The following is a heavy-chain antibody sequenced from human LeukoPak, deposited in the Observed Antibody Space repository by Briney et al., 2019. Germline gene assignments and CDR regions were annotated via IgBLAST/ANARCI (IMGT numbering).Heavy chain of an antibody. CDR1: GGSISSYY. J-gene: IGHJ4*02. V-gene: IGHV4-59*08. CDR3: ARHSHSDAQSSFDY. D-gene: IGHD2-2*01. Sequence: SETLSLTCTVSGGSISSYYWTWIQQPPGKGLEWIGYIYYSGSTNYNPSLKSRITISVDASANQFSLKLSSVTATDTAVYYCARHSHSDAQSSFDYWGQGTLVTVSS. CDR2: IYYSGST.